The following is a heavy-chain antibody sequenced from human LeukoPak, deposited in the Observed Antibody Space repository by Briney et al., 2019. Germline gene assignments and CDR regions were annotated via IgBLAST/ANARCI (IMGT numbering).Heavy chain of an antibody. CDR3: ASNYYDSSGYSLQAFDI. D-gene: IGHD3-22*01. V-gene: IGHV3-48*03. J-gene: IGHJ3*02. CDR2: ISSSGSTI. Sequence: PGGSLRLSCAASGFTFSSYEMNWVRQAPGKGLEWVSYISSSGSTIYCADSVKGRFTISRDNAKNSLYLQMNSLRAEDTAVYYCASNYYDSSGYSLQAFDIWGQGTMVTVSS. CDR1: GFTFSSYE.